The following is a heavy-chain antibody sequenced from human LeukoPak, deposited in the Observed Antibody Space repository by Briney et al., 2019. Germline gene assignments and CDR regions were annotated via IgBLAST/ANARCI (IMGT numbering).Heavy chain of an antibody. D-gene: IGHD3-3*01. CDR1: GFTFSSYG. Sequence: GGSLILSCAASGFTFSSYGMHWVRQAPGKGLEWVAVIWYDGSNKYYADSVKGRFTISRDNSKNTLYLQMNSLRAEDTAVYYCARDPRSRVLYYFDYWGQGTLVTVSS. CDR3: ARDPRSRVLYYFDY. CDR2: IWYDGSNK. J-gene: IGHJ4*02. V-gene: IGHV3-33*01.